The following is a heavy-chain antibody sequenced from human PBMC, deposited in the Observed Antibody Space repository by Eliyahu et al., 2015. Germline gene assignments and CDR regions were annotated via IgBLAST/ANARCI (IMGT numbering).Heavy chain of an antibody. J-gene: IGHJ4*02. CDR3: AGGDDLGY. CDR1: GFTVSSNY. Sequence: EVQLVESGGXXIQPGGSLXLSXAASGFTVSSNYMSWVRQAPGKGLEWVSVIYSGGSTYYADSVKGRFTISRDNSKNTLYLQMNSLRAEDTAVYYCAGGDDLGYWGQGTLVTVSS. V-gene: IGHV3-53*01. CDR2: IYSGGST. D-gene: IGHD3-3*01.